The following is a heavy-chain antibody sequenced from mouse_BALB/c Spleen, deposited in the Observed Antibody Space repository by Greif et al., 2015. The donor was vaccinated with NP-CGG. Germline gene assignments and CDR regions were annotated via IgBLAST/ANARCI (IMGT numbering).Heavy chain of an antibody. CDR3: ARRGDIYDGRFTY. CDR1: GYSITSGYS. V-gene: IGHV3-1*02. Sequence: EVKLVESGPDLVKPSQSLSLTCSVTGYSITSGYSWHWIRQFPGNKLEWMGYITYSGTTNYNPSLKSRISTTRDTSKNQFFLQLNSVTTEDTATYYCARRGDIYDGRFTYWGQGTLVAVSA. D-gene: IGHD1-3*01. CDR2: ITYSGTT. J-gene: IGHJ3*01.